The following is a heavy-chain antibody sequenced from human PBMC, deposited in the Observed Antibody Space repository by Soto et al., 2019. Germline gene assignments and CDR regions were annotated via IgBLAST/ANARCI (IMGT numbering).Heavy chain of an antibody. CDR3: TTDLYSFGKPNFDY. Sequence: EVQLVESGGGLVKPGGSLRLSCAVSGLTFSSAWINWVRQAPGKGLEWVGRIKSKTARGTTDYAAPVKGRFTVSRDDSKNTLYLQMNSLKTEDTAVYYCTTDLYSFGKPNFDYWGQGTLVTVSS. CDR1: GLTFSSAW. J-gene: IGHJ4*02. CDR2: IKSKTARGTT. V-gene: IGHV3-15*07. D-gene: IGHD5-18*01.